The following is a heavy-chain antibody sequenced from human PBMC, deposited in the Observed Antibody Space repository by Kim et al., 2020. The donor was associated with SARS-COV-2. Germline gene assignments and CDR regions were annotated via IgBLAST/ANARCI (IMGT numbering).Heavy chain of an antibody. CDR2: IKSQSDGGTA. D-gene: IGHD2-2*01. V-gene: IGHV3-15*01. J-gene: IGHJ4*02. CDR1: GIPFSDAW. Sequence: GGSLRLSCVVSGIPFSDAWFNWVRQSPGKGLEWVGRIKSQSDGGTADLAAPVKGRFAISRDASKNTLYLLMNSLRTDDSAVYYCTTVSMRWGQGTLVTVS. CDR3: TTVSMR.